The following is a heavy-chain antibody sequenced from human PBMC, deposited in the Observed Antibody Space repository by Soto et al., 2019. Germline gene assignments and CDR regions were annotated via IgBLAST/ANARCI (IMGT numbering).Heavy chain of an antibody. CDR2: IYYSGST. CDR3: ARLVVAATNYYYYYGMDV. V-gene: IGHV4-39*01. CDR1: GGSISSSSYY. Sequence: SETLSLTCTVSGGSISSSSYYWGWIRQPPGKGLEWIGSIYYSGSTYYNPSLKSRVTISVDTSKNQFSLKLSSVTAADTAVYYCARLVVAATNYYYYYGMDVWGQGTTVT. D-gene: IGHD2-15*01. J-gene: IGHJ6*02.